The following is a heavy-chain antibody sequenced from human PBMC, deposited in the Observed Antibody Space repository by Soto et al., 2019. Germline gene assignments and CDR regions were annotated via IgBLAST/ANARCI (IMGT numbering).Heavy chain of an antibody. Sequence: PGGSLRLSCAASGFTFSSYSMNWVRQAPGKGLEWVSYISSSSSTIYYADSVKGRFTISRDNAKNSLYLQMNSLRDEDTAVYYCARDIVEVPPPNWFDPWGQGTLVTVSS. CDR2: ISSSSSTI. V-gene: IGHV3-48*02. CDR3: ARDIVEVPPPNWFDP. D-gene: IGHD2-2*01. J-gene: IGHJ5*02. CDR1: GFTFSSYS.